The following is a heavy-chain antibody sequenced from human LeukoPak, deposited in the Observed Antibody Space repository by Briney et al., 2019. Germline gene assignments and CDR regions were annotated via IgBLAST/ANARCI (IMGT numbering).Heavy chain of an antibody. CDR1: GYTFTSYD. V-gene: IGHV7-4-1*02. J-gene: IGHJ4*02. CDR2: LNTDTGNP. Sequence: ASVKVSCKASGYTFTSYDINWVRQATGQGLEWMGWLNTDTGNPTYAQDFTGRFVFSLDTSVSTAYLQISSLKAEDTAVYYCARGSGYYGGYYFDYWGQGTLVTVSS. CDR3: ARGSGYYGGYYFDY. D-gene: IGHD3-22*01.